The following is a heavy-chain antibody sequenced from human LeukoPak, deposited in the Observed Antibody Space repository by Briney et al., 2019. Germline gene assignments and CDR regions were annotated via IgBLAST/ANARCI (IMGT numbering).Heavy chain of an antibody. D-gene: IGHD3-10*01. CDR1: GFTFSSYE. Sequence: GGSLRLSCAASGFTFSSYEMNWVRQAPGKGLEWVSSISRSGSTKYYADSVKGRFTISRDNAKNSLYLQMNSLRAEDTAVYYCARGSVLLSFRGGFNWGQGTLVTVSS. CDR3: ARGSVLLSFRGGFN. CDR2: ISRSGSTK. V-gene: IGHV3-48*03. J-gene: IGHJ4*02.